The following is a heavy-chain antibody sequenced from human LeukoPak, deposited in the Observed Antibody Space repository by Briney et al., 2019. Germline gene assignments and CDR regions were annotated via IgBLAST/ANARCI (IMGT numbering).Heavy chain of an antibody. V-gene: IGHV3-33*08. CDR3: ARERDIVVVPAAAFDI. J-gene: IGHJ3*02. Sequence: GGSLRLSCAASGFSFSSYVMSWVRQAPGKGLEWVAVIWYGGSNKYYADSVKGRFTISRDTSENTLYLQMNSLRAEDTAVYYCARERDIVVVPAAAFDIWGQGTMVTVSS. CDR1: GFSFSSYV. D-gene: IGHD2-2*01. CDR2: IWYGGSNK.